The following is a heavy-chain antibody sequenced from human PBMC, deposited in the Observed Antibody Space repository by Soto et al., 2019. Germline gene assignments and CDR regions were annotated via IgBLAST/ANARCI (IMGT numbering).Heavy chain of an antibody. CDR3: ARSNPNIAFDV. CDR1: GGSMTYYY. J-gene: IGHJ3*01. V-gene: IGHV4-59*01. Sequence: SETLSLTCTVSGGSMTYYYWSWIRQPPGKGLEWIGYVYYSGSTNYNPSLKSRVTLSVDTSKNQFSLKLRTVTAADTAVYYCARSNPNIAFDVWGQGTMVTVSS. CDR2: VYYSGST. D-gene: IGHD7-27*01.